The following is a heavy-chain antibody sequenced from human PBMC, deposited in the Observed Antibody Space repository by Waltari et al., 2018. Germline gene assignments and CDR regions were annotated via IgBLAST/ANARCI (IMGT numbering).Heavy chain of an antibody. D-gene: IGHD3-16*01. CDR1: RGSIISNRHY. J-gene: IGHJ3*01. Sequence: QLHLPEAGPGLVQPSATLSVTCIVYRGSIISNRHYGAWIRQSPGKCLEWIATIPYTGTTYSNPSLSSRFTISVDMSKNQFSLKLTSVTPADTAVYYCATYVGVSIGTAAFDVWGQGTMVTVSS. CDR3: ATYVGVSIGTAAFDV. CDR2: IPYTGTT. V-gene: IGHV4-39*01.